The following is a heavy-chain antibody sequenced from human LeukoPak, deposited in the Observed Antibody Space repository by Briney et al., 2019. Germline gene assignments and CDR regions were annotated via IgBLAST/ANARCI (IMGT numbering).Heavy chain of an antibody. CDR2: IYHSGST. V-gene: IGHV4-38-2*02. CDR3: ARPVPSRLGWFDP. D-gene: IGHD1-1*01. CDR1: GYSISSGYY. J-gene: IGHJ5*02. Sequence: SETLSLTCTVSGYSISSGYYWGWIRQPPGKGLEWIGSIYHSGSTYYNPSLKSRVTISVDTSKDQFSLKLSSVTAADTAVYYCARPVPSRLGWFDPWGQGTPVTVSS.